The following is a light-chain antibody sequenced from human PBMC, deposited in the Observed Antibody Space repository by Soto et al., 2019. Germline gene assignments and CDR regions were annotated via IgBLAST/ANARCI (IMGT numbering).Light chain of an antibody. CDR1: SSDVGTYNS. V-gene: IGLV2-14*01. Sequence: QSVLTQPASVSGSPGQSITISCTGTSSDVGTYNSVSWYQHHPGEAPKLIIYEVTNRPSGVSNRFSGSKSGNTASLTISGLQADDEADYYCNSFTTTNTRFVFGTGTKVTVL. CDR3: NSFTTTNTRFV. CDR2: EVT. J-gene: IGLJ1*01.